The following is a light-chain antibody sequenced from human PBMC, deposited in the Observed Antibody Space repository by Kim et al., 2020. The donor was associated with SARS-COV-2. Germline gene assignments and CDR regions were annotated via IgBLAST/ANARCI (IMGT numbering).Light chain of an antibody. J-gene: IGLJ3*02. V-gene: IGLV6-57*01. Sequence: NFMLTQPHSVSESPGKTVTISCTRSSGSIASNYVQWYQQRPGSSPTTVIYEDNQRTSGVPDRFSGSIDSSSNSASLTISGLKTEDEADYYCQSYDSSNWGFGGGTKLTVL. CDR1: SGSIASNY. CDR2: EDN. CDR3: QSYDSSNWG.